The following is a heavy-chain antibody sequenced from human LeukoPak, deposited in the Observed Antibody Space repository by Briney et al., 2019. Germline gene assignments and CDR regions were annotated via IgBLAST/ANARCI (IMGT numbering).Heavy chain of an antibody. CDR1: GFTVSSNY. D-gene: IGHD4-17*01. Sequence: GGSPRLSCAASGFTVSSNYMSWVRQAPGKGLEWVSVIYSGGSTYYADSVKGRFTISRDNSKNTLYLQMNSLRAEDTAVYYCARVSGDSRAFDIWGQGTMVTVSS. CDR3: ARVSGDSRAFDI. V-gene: IGHV3-66*01. CDR2: IYSGGST. J-gene: IGHJ3*02.